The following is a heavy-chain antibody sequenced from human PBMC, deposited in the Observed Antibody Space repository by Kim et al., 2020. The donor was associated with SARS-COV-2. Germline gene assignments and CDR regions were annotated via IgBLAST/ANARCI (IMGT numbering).Heavy chain of an antibody. V-gene: IGHV3-30*02. D-gene: IGHD3-22*01. Sequence: YADSVKGRFTISRDNSKNTLYLQMNSLRAEDTAVYYCATTYDSEIYYFDYWGQGTLVTVSS. CDR3: ATTYDSEIYYFDY. J-gene: IGHJ4*02.